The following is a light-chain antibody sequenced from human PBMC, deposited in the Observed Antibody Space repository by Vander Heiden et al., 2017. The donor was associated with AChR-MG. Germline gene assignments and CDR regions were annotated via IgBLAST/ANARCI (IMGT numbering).Light chain of an antibody. CDR1: QSSSSY. V-gene: IGKV1-39*01. Sequence: DLQMTQSPSSLSASVGDRLTITRRASQSSSSYVKWYQQKPGKAPKLLNYAATSLQSGVPSRFSGSGARADFTLTISSLQPEDFATYYYQQSNYTPHTFGQGTKLEIK. CDR2: AAT. CDR3: QQSNYTPHT. J-gene: IGKJ2*01.